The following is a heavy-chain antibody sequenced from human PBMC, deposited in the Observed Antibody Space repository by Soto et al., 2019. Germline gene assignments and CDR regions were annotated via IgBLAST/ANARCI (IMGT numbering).Heavy chain of an antibody. D-gene: IGHD2-15*01. CDR2: ISAYNGNT. J-gene: IGHJ5*02. CDR3: AREGTYCSGGSCYGGGWFDP. CDR1: GYTFTSYG. Sequence: QVQLVQSGADVKKPGASVKVSCKASGYTFTSYGISWVRQAPGQGREWMGWISAYNGNTNYAQKLQGRVTMTTDTPTSTASMELRSMRSDDTAVDYCAREGTYCSGGSCYGGGWFDPWGQGTLVTVSS. V-gene: IGHV1-18*04.